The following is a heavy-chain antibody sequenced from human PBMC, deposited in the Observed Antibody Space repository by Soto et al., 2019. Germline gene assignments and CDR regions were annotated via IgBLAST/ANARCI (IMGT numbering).Heavy chain of an antibody. Sequence: GASVKVSCKASGGTFSSYAISWVLQAPGQGLEWMGGIIPIFGTANYAQKFQGRVTITADESTSTAYMELSSLRSEDTAVYYCARHIVVVTASSNPFDPWGQGTLVTVSS. CDR3: ARHIVVVTASSNPFDP. CDR2: IIPIFGTA. V-gene: IGHV1-69*13. D-gene: IGHD2-21*02. J-gene: IGHJ5*02. CDR1: GGTFSSYA.